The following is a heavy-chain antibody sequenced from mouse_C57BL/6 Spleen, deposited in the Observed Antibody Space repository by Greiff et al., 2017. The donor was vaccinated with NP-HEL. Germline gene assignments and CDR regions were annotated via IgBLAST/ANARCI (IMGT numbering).Heavy chain of an antibody. V-gene: IGHV1-59*01. CDR2: IDPSDSYT. J-gene: IGHJ2*01. D-gene: IGHD4-1*01. Sequence: QVQLQQPGAELVRPGTSVKLSCKASGYTFTSYWMHWVKQRPGQGLEWIGVIDPSDSYTTYNQKFKGKATLTVDTSSSTAYMQLSSLTSEDSAVYYCARRNWDEGYWGQGTTLTVSS. CDR1: GYTFTSYW. CDR3: ARRNWDEGY.